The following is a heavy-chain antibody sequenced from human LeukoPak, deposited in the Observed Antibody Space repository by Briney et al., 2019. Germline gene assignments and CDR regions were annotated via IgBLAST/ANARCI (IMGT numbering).Heavy chain of an antibody. CDR2: IYTSGRT. V-gene: IGHV4-4*07. CDR3: ARGLGYYGSSGRNWFDP. CDR1: GGSISSYY. J-gene: IGHJ5*02. Sequence: NPSETLPLTRTVSGGSISSYYWSYIRTPAAKGLEWIGRIYTSGRTNYNPSLKSRVTMSVDTSNNQFSLKLSSVAAADTAVYYCARGLGYYGSSGRNWFDPWGQGTLVTVSS. D-gene: IGHD3-22*01.